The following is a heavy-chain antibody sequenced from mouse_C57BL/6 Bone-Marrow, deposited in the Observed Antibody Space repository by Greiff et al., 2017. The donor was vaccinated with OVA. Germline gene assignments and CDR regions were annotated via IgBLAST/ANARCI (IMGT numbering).Heavy chain of an antibody. Sequence: EVMLVESGGGLVQPGDSLSLSCAASGFTFTNYYMSWVRQPPGKALEWLAFIRNKPNGSTTEYSASVKGRFTISRDNSQSILYLQINALGAEYSATYYCARYNWSVAVDSFDYWGQGTALTVSS. CDR2: IRNKPNGSTT. CDR1: GFTFTNYY. D-gene: IGHD3-3*01. CDR3: ARYNWSVAVDSFDY. J-gene: IGHJ2*01. V-gene: IGHV7-3*01.